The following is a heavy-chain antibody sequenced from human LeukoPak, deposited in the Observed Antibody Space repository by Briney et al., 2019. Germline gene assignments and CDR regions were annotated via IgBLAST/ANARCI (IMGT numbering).Heavy chain of an antibody. CDR1: GGSISSYY. CDR3: ARGYSSSWYPGAFDI. J-gene: IGHJ3*02. CDR2: IYYSGST. V-gene: IGHV4-59*01. D-gene: IGHD6-13*01. Sequence: SVTLSLTCTVSGGSISSYYWSWIRQPPGKGLEWIGYIYYSGSTNYNPSLKSRVTISVDTSKNQFSLKLSSVTAADTAVYYCARGYSSSWYPGAFDIWGQGTMVTVSS.